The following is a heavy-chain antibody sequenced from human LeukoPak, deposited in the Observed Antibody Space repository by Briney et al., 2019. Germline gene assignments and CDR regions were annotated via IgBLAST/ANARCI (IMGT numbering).Heavy chain of an antibody. V-gene: IGHV3-21*01. D-gene: IGHD6-19*01. CDR2: ISSSSSYI. CDR3: ARDPRVVAGNYFDY. J-gene: IGHJ4*02. CDR1: GFTFSSYS. Sequence: PGGSLRLSCAPSGFTFSSYSMNWVRQAPGKGLEWVSSISSSSSYIYYADSVKGRFTISRDNAKNSLYLQMNSLRAEDTAVYYCARDPRVVAGNYFDYWGQGTLVTVSS.